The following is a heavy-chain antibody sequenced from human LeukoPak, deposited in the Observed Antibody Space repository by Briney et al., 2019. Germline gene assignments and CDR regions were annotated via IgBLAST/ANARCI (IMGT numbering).Heavy chain of an antibody. D-gene: IGHD2-15*01. CDR2: IWYDGSNK. V-gene: IGHV3-33*06. CDR3: AKDGGYCSGGSCYSGAEYFQH. J-gene: IGHJ1*01. CDR1: GFTFSNYG. Sequence: GGSLRLSCAASGFTFSNYGMHWVRQAPGKGPEWVAVIWYDGSNKYYADSVKGRFTISRDNSKNTLHLQMNSLRAEDTAVYYCAKDGGYCSGGSCYSGAEYFQHWGQGTLVTVSS.